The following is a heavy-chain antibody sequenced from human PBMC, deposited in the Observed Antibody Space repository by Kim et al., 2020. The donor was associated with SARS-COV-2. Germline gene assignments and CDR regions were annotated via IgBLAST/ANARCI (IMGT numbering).Heavy chain of an antibody. CDR1: GFTFSSYE. V-gene: IGHV3-48*03. CDR3: ARGWGGGSYRGFDY. CDR2: ISSSGSTI. D-gene: IGHD1-26*01. J-gene: IGHJ4*02. Sequence: GGSLRLSCAASGFTFSSYEMNWVRQAPGKGLEWVSYISSSGSTIYYADSVKGRFTISRDNAKNSLYLQMNSLRAEDTAVYYCARGWGGGSYRGFDYWGQGTLVTVSS.